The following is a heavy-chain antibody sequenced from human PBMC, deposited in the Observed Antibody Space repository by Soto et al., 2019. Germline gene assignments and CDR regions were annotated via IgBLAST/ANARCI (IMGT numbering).Heavy chain of an antibody. CDR2: IIPIFCTA. Sequence: QVQLVQSGAEVKKPGSSVKVSCKASGGTFSSYAISWVRQDPGQGLEWMGGIIPIFCTANYAQKFQGRVTITADESTSTAYMELSSLISEDTAVYYCARIPGPTIPRWEIQEVDYWVQGTLVTVST. J-gene: IGHJ4*02. V-gene: IGHV1-69*01. CDR1: GGTFSSYA. D-gene: IGHD1-26*01. CDR3: ARIPGPTIPRWEIQEVDY.